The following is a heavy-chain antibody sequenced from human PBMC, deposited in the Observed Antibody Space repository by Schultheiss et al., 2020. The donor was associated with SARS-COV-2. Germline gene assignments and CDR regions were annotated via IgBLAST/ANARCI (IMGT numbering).Heavy chain of an antibody. Sequence: ASVKVSCKASGYTFTNYAIHWVRQAPGQRLEWMGWINAGDGNTKYSQKFRGRVTITRDTSASTAYMELSRLRSYDTAVYYCARGEERSSSLTRGPYYYYGMDVWGQGTTVTVSS. D-gene: IGHD6-13*01. V-gene: IGHV1-3*01. CDR3: ARGEERSSSLTRGPYYYYGMDV. CDR1: GYTFTNYA. CDR2: INAGDGNT. J-gene: IGHJ6*02.